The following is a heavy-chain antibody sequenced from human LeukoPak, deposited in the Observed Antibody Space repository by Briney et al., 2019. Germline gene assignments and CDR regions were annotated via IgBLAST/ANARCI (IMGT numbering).Heavy chain of an antibody. CDR1: GGSISSGGYS. Sequence: SETLSLTCAVSGGSISSGGYSWSWLRQPPGKGLEWIGYIYYSGSTNYNPSLKSRVTISVDTSKNQFSLKLSSVTAADTAVYYCARQNYDLRNWFDPWGQGTLVTVSS. V-gene: IGHV4-61*08. CDR3: ARQNYDLRNWFDP. CDR2: IYYSGST. J-gene: IGHJ5*02. D-gene: IGHD3-3*01.